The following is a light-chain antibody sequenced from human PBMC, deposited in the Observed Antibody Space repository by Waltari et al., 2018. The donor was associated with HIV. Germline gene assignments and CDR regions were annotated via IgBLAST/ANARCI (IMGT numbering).Light chain of an antibody. V-gene: IGLV2-8*01. J-gene: IGLJ2*01. CDR3: SSYAGSNKLV. CDR1: SSDVGGYNY. CDR2: EVT. Sequence: QSALTQPPSASGSPGQSVTISCTGTSSDVGGYNYVSWYQQHPGNAPKLIIYEVTVLPSGVPVWFSGSKSGYPASLTVSGLQAEDEADYYCSSYAGSNKLVFGGGTKLTVV.